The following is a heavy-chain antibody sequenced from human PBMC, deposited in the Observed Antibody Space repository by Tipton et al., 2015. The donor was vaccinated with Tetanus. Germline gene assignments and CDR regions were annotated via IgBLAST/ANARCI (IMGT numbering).Heavy chain of an antibody. V-gene: IGHV1-18*01. CDR1: GYTFTTYG. Sequence: QLVQSGAEVKKPGASVKVSCKASGYTFTTYGITWVRQAPGQGLEWMGCVSPYNGNTEYAQNFEGRVTMTTDTSTRTGYMELRSLTSDDTAMYFCVRAGSQVSATTSLDYWGQGTLVTVSS. D-gene: IGHD1-7*01. J-gene: IGHJ4*02. CDR2: VSPYNGNT. CDR3: VRAGSQVSATTSLDY.